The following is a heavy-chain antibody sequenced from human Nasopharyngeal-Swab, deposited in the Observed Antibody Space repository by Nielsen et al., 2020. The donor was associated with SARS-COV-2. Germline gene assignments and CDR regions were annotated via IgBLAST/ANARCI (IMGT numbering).Heavy chain of an antibody. CDR3: ARAGVVMVAATHWFDP. J-gene: IGHJ5*02. V-gene: IGHV4-39*07. CDR2: IYYSGST. Sequence: SETLSLTCTVSGGSISSSSYYWGWIRQPPGKGLEWIGSIYYSGSTYYNPSLKSRVTISVDTSKNQFSLKLSSVTAADTAVYYCARAGVVMVAATHWFDPWGQGTLVTVSS. CDR1: GGSISSSSYY. D-gene: IGHD2-15*01.